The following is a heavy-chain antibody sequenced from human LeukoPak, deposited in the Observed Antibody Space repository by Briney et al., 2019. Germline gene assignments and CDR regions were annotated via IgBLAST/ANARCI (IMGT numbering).Heavy chain of an antibody. CDR1: GGSISSYY. Sequence: PSETLSLTCTVSGGSISSYYWSWIRQPPGKGLEWIGYIYYSGSTNYNPSLKSRVTISVDTSKNQFSLKLSSVTAADTAVYYCARVSGWPPLVYYYYGMDVWGQGTTVTVSS. CDR3: ARVSGWPPLVYYYYGMDV. V-gene: IGHV4-59*08. CDR2: IYYSGST. J-gene: IGHJ6*02. D-gene: IGHD6-19*01.